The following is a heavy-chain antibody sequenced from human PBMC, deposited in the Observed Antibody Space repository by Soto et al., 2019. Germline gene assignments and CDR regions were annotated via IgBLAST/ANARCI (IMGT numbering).Heavy chain of an antibody. J-gene: IGHJ6*02. CDR3: AKDLCSCGSCYFYYYYYGMDV. Sequence: PGGSLRLSCAASGFTFSSYGLHWVRQAPGKGLEWVAVISYDGSNKYYADSVKGRFTISRDNSKNTLYLQMNSLRAEDTAVYYCAKDLCSCGSCYFYYYYYGMDVWCQGTTVTVSS. CDR1: GFTFSSYG. V-gene: IGHV3-30*18. CDR2: ISYDGSNK. D-gene: IGHD2-15*01.